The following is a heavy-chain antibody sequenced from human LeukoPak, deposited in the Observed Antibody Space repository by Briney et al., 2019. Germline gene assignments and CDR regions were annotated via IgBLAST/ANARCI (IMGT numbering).Heavy chain of an antibody. J-gene: IGHJ4*02. D-gene: IGHD3-10*01. CDR3: ARGIDGSRRNNLYFDY. V-gene: IGHV3-53*01. Sequence: PGGSLRLSCAASGFTVSSNYMSWVRQAPGKGLEWVSVIYSGGSTYYADSVKGRFTISRDNSKNTLYLQMNSLRAEDTAVYYCARGIDGSRRNNLYFDYWGQGTLVTVSS. CDR1: GFTVSSNY. CDR2: IYSGGST.